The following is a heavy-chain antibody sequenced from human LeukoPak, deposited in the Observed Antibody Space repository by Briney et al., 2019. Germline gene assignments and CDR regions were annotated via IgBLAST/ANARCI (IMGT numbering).Heavy chain of an antibody. CDR1: GFTFSSYA. J-gene: IGHJ6*02. V-gene: IGHV3-23*01. CDR2: ISGSGGST. Sequence: PGGSLRLSCAASGFTFSSYAMSWVHQAPGKGLEWVSAISGSGGSTYYADSVKGRFTISRDNSKNTLYLQMNSLRAEDTAVYYCAKDALGYCSGGSCRRGMDVWGQGTTVTVSS. D-gene: IGHD2-15*01. CDR3: AKDALGYCSGGSCRRGMDV.